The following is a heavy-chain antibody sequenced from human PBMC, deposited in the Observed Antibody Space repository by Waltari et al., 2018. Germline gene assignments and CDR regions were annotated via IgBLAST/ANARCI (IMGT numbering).Heavy chain of an antibody. CDR3: ARALEGSGWSRYYYGMDV. CDR2: IIPIFGTA. V-gene: IGHV1-69*12. Sequence: QVQLVQSGAEVKKPGSSVKVSCKASGGTFSSYAISWVRQAPGQGLEWMGGIIPIFGTANYARKFQGRVTITADESTSTAYMELGSLRSEDTAVYYCARALEGSGWSRYYYGMDVWGQGTTVTVSS. J-gene: IGHJ6*02. D-gene: IGHD6-19*01. CDR1: GGTFSSYA.